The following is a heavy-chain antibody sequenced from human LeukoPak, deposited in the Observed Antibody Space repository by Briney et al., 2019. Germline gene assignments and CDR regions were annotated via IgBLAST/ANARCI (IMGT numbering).Heavy chain of an antibody. D-gene: IGHD3-9*01. CDR3: ARAQNYDILTGYSY. CDR1: GYTFTSYG. J-gene: IGHJ4*02. V-gene: IGHV1-18*01. Sequence: ASVKVSCKASGYTFTSYGISWVRQAPGQGLEWMGWISAYNGNTNYAQKLQGRVTMNTDTSTSTAYMELRSLRSDDTAVYYCARAQNYDILTGYSYWGQGTLVTVSS. CDR2: ISAYNGNT.